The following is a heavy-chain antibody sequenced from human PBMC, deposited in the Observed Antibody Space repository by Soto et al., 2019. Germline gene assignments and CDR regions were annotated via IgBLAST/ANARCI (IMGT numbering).Heavy chain of an antibody. CDR1: RFTLSIYD. V-gene: IGHV3-13*05. J-gene: IGHJ4*02. D-gene: IGHD6-6*01. CDR2: IGTAGDQ. CDR3: ARGRRYSSSSGGYYFDY. Sequence: KLSSAACRFTLSIYDMHWVRQAKGKGLEWVSAIGTAGDQYYPGSVKGRFTIPRENAKNSLYLQMNSLRAGDTAVYYCARGRRYSSSSGGYYFDYWGQGTLVTVSS.